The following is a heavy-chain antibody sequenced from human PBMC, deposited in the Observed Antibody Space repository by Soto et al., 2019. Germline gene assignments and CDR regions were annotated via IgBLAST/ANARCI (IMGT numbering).Heavy chain of an antibody. CDR1: GSPFINFA. CDR2: ISGGGTAT. D-gene: IGHD3-10*01. J-gene: IGHJ4*01. CDR3: AKFGASGSYFQFDY. Sequence: GGSLRLSCAASGSPFINFAMSWVRQSPGKGLEWVSAISGGGTATWYADSVRGRFTISRDNSKNTVYLQMNSLRAEDTAVYYCAKFGASGSYFQFDYWGHGTLVTVSS. V-gene: IGHV3-23*01.